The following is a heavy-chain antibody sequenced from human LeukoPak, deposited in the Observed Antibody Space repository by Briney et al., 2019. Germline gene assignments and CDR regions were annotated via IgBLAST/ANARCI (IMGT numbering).Heavy chain of an antibody. D-gene: IGHD2-15*01. V-gene: IGHV3-21*01. CDR2: ISSSSSYI. CDR1: GFTLSSYS. CDR3: ASPMVVAAKTFDY. Sequence: PGGSLRLSCAASGFTLSSYSMNWVRQAPGKGLEWVSSISSSSSYIYYADSVKGRFTISRDNAKNSLYLQMNSLRAEDTAVYYCASPMVVAAKTFDYWGQGTLVTVSS. J-gene: IGHJ4*02.